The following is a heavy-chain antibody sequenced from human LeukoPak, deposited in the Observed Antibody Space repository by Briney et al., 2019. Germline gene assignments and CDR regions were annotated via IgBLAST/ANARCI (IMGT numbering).Heavy chain of an antibody. Sequence: GGSLRLSCAASGFTFSSYSMNWVRQAPGKGLEWVSSISSSSSYIYYADSVRGRFTISRDNAKNSLYLQMNSLRAEDTAVYYCARGYYDFWSGYSEPYYFDYWGQGTLVTVSS. CDR3: ARGYYDFWSGYSEPYYFDY. D-gene: IGHD3-3*01. CDR1: GFTFSSYS. V-gene: IGHV3-21*01. J-gene: IGHJ4*02. CDR2: ISSSSSYI.